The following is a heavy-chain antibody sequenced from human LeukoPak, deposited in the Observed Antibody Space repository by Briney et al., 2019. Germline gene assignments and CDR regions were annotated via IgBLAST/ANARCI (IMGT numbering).Heavy chain of an antibody. J-gene: IGHJ6*02. V-gene: IGHV3-9*01. Sequence: PGGSLRLSCTVSGFTFDDYAMHWVRHTPGKGLEWVAGITWNRDNIGYGDSVKGRFTISRDNVKNDLYLQMNSLRPEDTALYYCAKDLSSAITSALVLDVWGQGTTV. D-gene: IGHD3-22*01. CDR1: GFTFDDYA. CDR2: ITWNRDNI. CDR3: AKDLSSAITSALVLDV.